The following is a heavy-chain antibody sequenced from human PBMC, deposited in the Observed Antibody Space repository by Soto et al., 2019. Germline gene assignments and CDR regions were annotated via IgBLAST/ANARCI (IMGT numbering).Heavy chain of an antibody. V-gene: IGHV1-69*12. Sequence: QVQLVQSGAEVKKPGSSVKVSCKASGGTFSSYAISWVRQAPGQGLEWMGGIIPIFGTANYAQKFQGRVTITADESTSTAYMELSSLRSEDTAVYYCARDPAAMVTTESYYSYGMDVWGQGTTVTVSS. CDR1: GGTFSSYA. J-gene: IGHJ6*02. CDR3: ARDPAAMVTTESYYSYGMDV. CDR2: IIPIFGTA. D-gene: IGHD5-18*01.